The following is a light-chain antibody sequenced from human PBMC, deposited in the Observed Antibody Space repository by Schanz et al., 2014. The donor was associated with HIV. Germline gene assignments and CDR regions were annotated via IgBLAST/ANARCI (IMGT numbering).Light chain of an antibody. CDR1: SSNIGDNT. CDR2: SNS. Sequence: QSVLTQPPSASGTPGQRVTISCSGSSSNIGDNTVNWYRQLPGTAPKLLIYSNSQRPSGVPDRFSGSKSGTSASLAISGLQSEDEADYYCATWDDSLHGVVFGGGTKLTVL. J-gene: IGLJ3*02. CDR3: ATWDDSLHGVV. V-gene: IGLV1-44*01.